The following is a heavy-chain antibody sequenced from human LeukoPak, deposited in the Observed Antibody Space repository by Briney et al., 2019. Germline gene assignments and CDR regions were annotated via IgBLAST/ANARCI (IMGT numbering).Heavy chain of an antibody. CDR1: GFTVSSNY. CDR3: AKGPKQLVFVRGYYFDY. Sequence: PGGSLRLSCAASGFTVSSNYMSWVRQAPGKGLEWVSVIYRGGSTYYADSVKGRFTISRDNSKNTLYLQMNSLRAEDTAVYYCAKGPKQLVFVRGYYFDYWGQGTLVTVSS. V-gene: IGHV3-53*05. J-gene: IGHJ4*02. D-gene: IGHD6-6*01. CDR2: IYRGGST.